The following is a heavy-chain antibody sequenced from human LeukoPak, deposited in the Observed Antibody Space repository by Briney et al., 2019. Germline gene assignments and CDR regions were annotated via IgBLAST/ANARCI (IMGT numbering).Heavy chain of an antibody. J-gene: IGHJ3*02. V-gene: IGHV4-4*07. CDR1: GRSISSYY. D-gene: IGHD6-13*01. CDR3: ARGIAAASERAFDI. Sequence: SETLSLTCTVSGRSISSYYWSWIRQPAGKGLEWIGRIYSSGSTDYNPSLKSRVTMSVDTSKNQFPLKMRSVTAADTAVYYCARGIAAASERAFDIWGQGTMVTVSS. CDR2: IYSSGST.